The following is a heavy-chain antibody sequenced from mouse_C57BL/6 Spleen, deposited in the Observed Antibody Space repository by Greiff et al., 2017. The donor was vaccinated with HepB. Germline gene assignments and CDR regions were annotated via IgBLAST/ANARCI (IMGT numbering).Heavy chain of an antibody. CDR3: ARRELDYYGSSYVFDY. D-gene: IGHD1-1*01. CDR1: GYTFTSYW. CDR2: IYPGSGST. Sequence: HVQLQQPGAELVKPGASVKMSCKASGYTFTSYWITWVKQRPGQGLEWIGDIYPGSGSTNYNEKFKSKATLTVDTSSSTAYMQLSSLTSEDSAVYYCARRELDYYGSSYVFDYWGQGTTLTVSS. J-gene: IGHJ2*01. V-gene: IGHV1-55*01.